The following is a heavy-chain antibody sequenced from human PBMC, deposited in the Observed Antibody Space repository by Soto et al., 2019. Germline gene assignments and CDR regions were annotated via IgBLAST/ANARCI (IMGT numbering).Heavy chain of an antibody. CDR3: TRASSYAFDY. D-gene: IGHD2-2*01. Sequence: EVQLVESGGGLVQSGESLGLSCAASGFIFRDYSMNWVRQTPGKGLEWIAHIAGGGVPTYYANSVKGRFTISRDRGKNFLYLQMNGLKGDDSGIYDCTRASSYAFDYWGQGALVTVSS. J-gene: IGHJ4*02. V-gene: IGHV3-48*01. CDR1: GFIFRDYS. CDR2: IAGGGVPT.